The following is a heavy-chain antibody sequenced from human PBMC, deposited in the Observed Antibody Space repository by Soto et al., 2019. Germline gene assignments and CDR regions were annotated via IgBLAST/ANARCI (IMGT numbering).Heavy chain of an antibody. J-gene: IGHJ3*02. V-gene: IGHV3-7*03. CDR2: IKPDGSEQ. CDR1: GFTFSSYW. Sequence: RLSCAACGFTFSSYWMNWVRQAPGKGLEWVANIKPDGSEQYYVESVKGRFTISRDNAXXXXXXHXHXLXAXDTAXYYCARPLGVTAATHGFAIWGQGSMVTGSS. CDR3: ARPLGVTAATHGFAI. D-gene: IGHD2-2*01.